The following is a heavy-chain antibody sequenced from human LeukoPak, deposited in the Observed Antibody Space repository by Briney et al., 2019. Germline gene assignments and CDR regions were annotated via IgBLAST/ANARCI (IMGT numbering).Heavy chain of an antibody. Sequence: PGGSLRLSCVASGFTFSNYWMHWVRQDPLKGLVWVSRINTDGSTTTYRDSVKGRFTISRDNSKNTLYLQMNSLRAEDTAVYYCAKSLGELSLYRASDYWGQGTLVTVSS. V-gene: IGHV3-74*01. CDR1: GFTFSNYW. CDR3: AKSLGELSLYRASDY. J-gene: IGHJ4*02. D-gene: IGHD3-16*02. CDR2: INTDGSTT.